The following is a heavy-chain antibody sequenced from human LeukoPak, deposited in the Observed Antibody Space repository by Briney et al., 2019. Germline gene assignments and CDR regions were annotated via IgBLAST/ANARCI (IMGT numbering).Heavy chain of an antibody. CDR3: VSERQVGPGVTFSF. D-gene: IGHD3-16*01. J-gene: IGHJ4*02. Sequence: ASVKVSCKASGGTFSSYAISWVRQAPGQGLEWMGWISAYNGNTDYAQKLQGRVTMTTDTSTRTAYMELKSLRSDDTAVYYCVSERQVGPGVTFSFWGQGTLVTVSS. CDR2: ISAYNGNT. V-gene: IGHV1-18*01. CDR1: GGTFSSYA.